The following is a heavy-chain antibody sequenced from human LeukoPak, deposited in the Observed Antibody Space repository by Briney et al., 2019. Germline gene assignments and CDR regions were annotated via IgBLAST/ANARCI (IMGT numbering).Heavy chain of an antibody. CDR2: ISGSGGST. J-gene: IGHJ6*02. D-gene: IGHD3-3*01. CDR1: GFTFSSYA. Sequence: GGSLRLSCAASGFTFSSYAMSWVRQAPGKGLEWVSAISGSGGSTYYADSVKGRFTISRDNSKNTLYLQMNSLRAEDTAVYYCARAMLSYSLVYYYYGMDVWGQGTTVTVSS. CDR3: ARAMLSYSLVYYYYGMDV. V-gene: IGHV3-23*01.